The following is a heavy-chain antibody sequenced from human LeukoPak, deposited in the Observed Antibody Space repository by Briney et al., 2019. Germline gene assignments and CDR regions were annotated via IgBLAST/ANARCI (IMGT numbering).Heavy chain of an antibody. CDR2: IYHSGST. Sequence: PSETLSLTCTVSGVSISSDNYYWSWIRQPPGKGLEWIGYIYHSGSTYYNPSLKSRVTISIDRSKNHFSLKLSSVTAADTAVYYCASTILGVPAAILNSFDIWGQGTVVTVSS. CDR3: ASTILGVPAAILNSFDI. J-gene: IGHJ3*02. D-gene: IGHD2-2*02. CDR1: GVSISSDNYY. V-gene: IGHV4-30-2*01.